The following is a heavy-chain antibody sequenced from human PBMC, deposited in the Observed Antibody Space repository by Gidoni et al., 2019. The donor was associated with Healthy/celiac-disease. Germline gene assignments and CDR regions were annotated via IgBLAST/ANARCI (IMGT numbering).Heavy chain of an antibody. CDR1: GRSLGSGDHY. Sequence: QVQLQETGPGLVKPSQTLSLTCTVSGRSLGSGDHYWRWIRQPPGTCLEWLGYIYYSGSTYYNPSRKGRVTISVDTSKDQFSLKLSSVTAADTAVYYCARGRVDIVVGPADHASPDEPYYYYYYMDVWGKGTTVTVSS. CDR3: ARGRVDIVVGPADHASPDEPYYYYYYMDV. V-gene: IGHV4-30-4*01. CDR2: IYYSGST. D-gene: IGHD2-2*01. J-gene: IGHJ6*03.